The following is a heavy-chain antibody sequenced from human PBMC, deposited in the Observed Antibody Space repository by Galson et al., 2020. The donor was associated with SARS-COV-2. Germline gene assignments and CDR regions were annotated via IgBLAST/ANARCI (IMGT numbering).Heavy chain of an antibody. V-gene: IGHV4-61*01. Sequence: SETLSLTCTVSGGSVSSRSYYWSWIRQPPGKGLEWIGYIYYSGTTNYTPSLKSRVTISVATSKNQFSLTLSAVTAADTDVYYCAREDLLGRYLDVWGKGTTVTVSS. J-gene: IGHJ6*04. CDR3: AREDLLGRYLDV. CDR1: GGSVSSRSYY. CDR2: IYYSGTT. D-gene: IGHD1-20*01.